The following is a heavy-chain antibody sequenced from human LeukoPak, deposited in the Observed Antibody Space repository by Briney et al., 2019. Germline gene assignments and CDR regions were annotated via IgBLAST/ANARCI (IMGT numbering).Heavy chain of an antibody. D-gene: IGHD6-6*01. J-gene: IGHJ6*02. CDR2: ISSSGSTT. CDR3: ARDPYSSTWSYGMDV. Sequence: PGGSLRLSCAASGFTFSSYEMNWVRQAPGKGLEWVSYISSSGSTTHYADSVKGRFTISRDNAKKSLYLQMNSLRAEDTAVYYCARDPYSSTWSYGMDVWGQGTTVTVSS. V-gene: IGHV3-48*03. CDR1: GFTFSSYE.